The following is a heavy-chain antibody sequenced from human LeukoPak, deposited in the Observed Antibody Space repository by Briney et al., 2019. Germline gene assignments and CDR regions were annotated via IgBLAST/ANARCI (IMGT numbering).Heavy chain of an antibody. V-gene: IGHV3-30*18. Sequence: GGSLRLSCAASGFTFSNFDMHWVRQAPGKGLEWVALISYDGRNKYYADSMKGRSTISRDTSKNTLYLQMNSLRAEDTAVYYCAKDQSSGYFDYCGQGTLVTVSS. J-gene: IGHJ4*02. CDR3: AKDQSSGYFDY. D-gene: IGHD6-19*01. CDR1: GFTFSNFD. CDR2: ISYDGRNK.